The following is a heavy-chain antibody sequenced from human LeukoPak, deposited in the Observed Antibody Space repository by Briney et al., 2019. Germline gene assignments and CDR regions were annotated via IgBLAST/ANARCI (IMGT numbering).Heavy chain of an antibody. CDR2: IYYSGST. D-gene: IGHD3-16*01. CDR1: GGSISSSSYY. CDR3: ARQRKGGVTIDY. Sequence: PSETLSLTYTVSGGSISSSSYYWGWIRQPPGKGLEWIGSIYYSGSTYYNPSLKSRVTISVDTSKNQFSLKLSSVTAADTAVYYCARQRKGGVTIDYWGQGTLVTVSS. V-gene: IGHV4-39*01. J-gene: IGHJ4*02.